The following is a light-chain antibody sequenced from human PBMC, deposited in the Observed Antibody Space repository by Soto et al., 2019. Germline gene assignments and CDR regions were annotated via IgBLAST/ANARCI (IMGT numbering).Light chain of an antibody. CDR3: QQRSGWPPT. V-gene: IGKV1-39*01. CDR1: QSISSY. Sequence: DIQMTQSPSSLSASVGDRVTITCRASQSISSYLNWYQQKPGKAPKLLIYAASSLQSGVPSRFSGSGSGTDFTLTISSLQPEDFATYYCQQRSGWPPTFGGGTKVDIK. CDR2: AAS. J-gene: IGKJ4*01.